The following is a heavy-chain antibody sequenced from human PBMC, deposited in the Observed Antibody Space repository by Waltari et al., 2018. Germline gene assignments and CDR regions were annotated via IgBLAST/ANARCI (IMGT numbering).Heavy chain of an antibody. CDR3: ARVGGSGWYGGYFDY. D-gene: IGHD6-19*01. CDR2: INAGNGNT. CDR1: GNTFTSYA. Sequence: QVQLVQSGAEVKKPGASVKVSCKASGNTFTSYAMHWVRQAPGQRLEWMGWINAGNGNTKYSQKFQGRVTITRDTSASTAYMELSSLRSEDTAVYYCARVGGSGWYGGYFDYWGQGTLVTVSS. V-gene: IGHV1-3*01. J-gene: IGHJ4*02.